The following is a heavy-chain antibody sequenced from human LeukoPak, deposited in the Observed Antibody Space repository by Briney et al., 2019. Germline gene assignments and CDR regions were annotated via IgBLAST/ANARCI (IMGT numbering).Heavy chain of an antibody. V-gene: IGHV3-21*01. J-gene: IGHJ4*02. CDR1: GFIFTTYV. Sequence: GGSLRLSCAVSGFIFTTYVMSWVRQAPGKGLEWVSFISSSSSYIYYAVSVKGRFTISRDNAKNSLYLQMNSLRAEDTAVYYCASAGYSSSWYGSHWGQGTLVTVSS. CDR3: ASAGYSSSWYGSH. D-gene: IGHD6-13*01. CDR2: ISSSSSYI.